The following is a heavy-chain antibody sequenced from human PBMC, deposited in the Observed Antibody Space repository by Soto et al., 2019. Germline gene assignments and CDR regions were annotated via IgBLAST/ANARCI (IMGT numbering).Heavy chain of an antibody. D-gene: IGHD6-19*01. Sequence: LRLSCAASGFTFSSYAMHWVRQAPGKGLEWVAVISHDGSNKYYADSVKGRFTISRDNSKNTLYLQMNSLRAEDTAVYYCARDHSSGWDLDYWGQGTLVTVSS. CDR2: ISHDGSNK. CDR3: ARDHSSGWDLDY. V-gene: IGHV3-30-3*01. J-gene: IGHJ4*02. CDR1: GFTFSSYA.